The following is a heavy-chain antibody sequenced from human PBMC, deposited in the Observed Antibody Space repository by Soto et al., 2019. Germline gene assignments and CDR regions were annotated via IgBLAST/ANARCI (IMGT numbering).Heavy chain of an antibody. V-gene: IGHV4-59*02. CDR3: ARGRSHEWELLVQYFDY. D-gene: IGHD1-26*01. Sequence: SETLSLTCSVSGGSVSNSYWGWIRQPPGKGLEWVAYVYYSGSTNYNPSLGSRVTISVDKSKNQFSLKMTSVTGADTAVYYCARGRSHEWELLVQYFDYWGQGTLVTVSS. CDR1: GGSVSNSY. J-gene: IGHJ4*02. CDR2: VYYSGST.